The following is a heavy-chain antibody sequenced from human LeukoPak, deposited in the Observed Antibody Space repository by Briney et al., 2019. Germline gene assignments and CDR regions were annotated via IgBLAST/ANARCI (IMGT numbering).Heavy chain of an antibody. CDR1: GFTFSSYS. D-gene: IGHD4-17*01. J-gene: IGHJ3*02. Sequence: GGSLRLSCAASGFTFSSYSMNWVRQAPGKGLEWVSAISGSGGSTYYADSVKGRFTISRDNSKNTLYLQMNSLRAEDTAVYYCAKDSYGDYGDDAFDIWGQGTMVTVSS. V-gene: IGHV3-23*01. CDR3: AKDSYGDYGDDAFDI. CDR2: ISGSGGST.